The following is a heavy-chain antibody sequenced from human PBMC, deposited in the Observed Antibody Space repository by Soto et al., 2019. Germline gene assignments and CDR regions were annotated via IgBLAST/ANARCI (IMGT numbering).Heavy chain of an antibody. V-gene: IGHV4-39*01. J-gene: IGHJ4*02. D-gene: IGHD2-21*01. Sequence: QLQLQESGPGLVKPSETLSLTCTVSGGSIRSDDYYWGWIRQPPGKGLEWIGTVSYSGTTYYNPSLKRRATISVDTSKRQFSPSLSSTTAPDTAVYCCARHIAVGATPDFWGQGTLVTVSS. CDR3: ARHIAVGATPDF. CDR2: VSYSGTT. CDR1: GGSIRSDDYY.